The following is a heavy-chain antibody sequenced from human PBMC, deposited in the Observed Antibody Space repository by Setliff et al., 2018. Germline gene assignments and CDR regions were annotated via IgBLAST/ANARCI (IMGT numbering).Heavy chain of an antibody. CDR1: GGSISSGDYY. J-gene: IGHJ4*02. D-gene: IGHD5-12*01. CDR3: ARAGRDGYNFPYYFDY. V-gene: IGHV4-30-4*08. Sequence: SETLSLTCTVSGGSISSGDYYWSWIRQPPGKGLEWIGYIYYSGSTYYNPSLKSRVTISVDTSKNQFSLKLSSVTAADTAAYYCARAGRDGYNFPYYFDYWGQGTLVTVSS. CDR2: IYYSGST.